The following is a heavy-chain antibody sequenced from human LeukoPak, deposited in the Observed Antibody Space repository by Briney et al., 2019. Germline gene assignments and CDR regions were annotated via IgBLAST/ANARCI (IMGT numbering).Heavy chain of an antibody. V-gene: IGHV1-18*01. J-gene: IGHJ3*02. CDR1: GYTFTTYG. Sequence: ASVKVSCKASGYTFTTYGISWVRQAPGQGLEWMGWISAYNGHTNYAQNLQGRVFMTRDTSTSTVYMELSSLKSEDTAVYYCARVRDGYNDAYDIWGQGTMVTVSS. CDR3: ARVRDGYNDAYDI. CDR2: ISAYNGHT. D-gene: IGHD5-24*01.